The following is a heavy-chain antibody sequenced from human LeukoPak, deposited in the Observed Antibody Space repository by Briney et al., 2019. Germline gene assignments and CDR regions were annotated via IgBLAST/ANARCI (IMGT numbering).Heavy chain of an antibody. J-gene: IGHJ4*02. CDR2: IRYDGSDK. Sequence: GGSLRLSCAVSGFTFSNYGMHWVRQAPGKGLEWVAFIRYDGSDKYYADSVKGRFTTSRDNSKNTLYLQMSSLRAEDTALYYCAQYSYGDFWGQGTLVTVSS. D-gene: IGHD3-16*01. CDR3: AQYSYGDF. CDR1: GFTFSNYG. V-gene: IGHV3-30*02.